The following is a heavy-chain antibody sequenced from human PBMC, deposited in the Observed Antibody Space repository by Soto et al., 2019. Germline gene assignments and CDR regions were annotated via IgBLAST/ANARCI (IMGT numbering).Heavy chain of an antibody. CDR2: IWYDGSNK. CDR3: ARGVTDYGDHDY. Sequence: QVQLVESGGGVVQPGRSLRLSCAASGFTFSSYGMHWVRQAPGKGLEWVAVIWYDGSNKYYADSVKGRFTISRDNSKNTLYLQMNSLRAEDTAVYYCARGVTDYGDHDYWGQGTLVTVSS. CDR1: GFTFSSYG. V-gene: IGHV3-33*01. D-gene: IGHD4-17*01. J-gene: IGHJ4*02.